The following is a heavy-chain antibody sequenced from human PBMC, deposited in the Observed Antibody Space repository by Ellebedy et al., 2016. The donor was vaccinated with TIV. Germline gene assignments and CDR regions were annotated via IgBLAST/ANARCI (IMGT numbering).Heavy chain of an antibody. Sequence: GESLKISCAASGFTFSNYWMNWVRQAPGKGLEWVANIKQDGSEKYYVDSVEGRFAISRDNAKNSMYLQLSSLRAEDTAVYYCTKVLSMVTSYYYGLDAWGQGTTVTVSS. J-gene: IGHJ6*02. D-gene: IGHD4/OR15-4a*01. CDR3: TKVLSMVTSYYYGLDA. V-gene: IGHV3-7*03. CDR1: GFTFSNYW. CDR2: IKQDGSEK.